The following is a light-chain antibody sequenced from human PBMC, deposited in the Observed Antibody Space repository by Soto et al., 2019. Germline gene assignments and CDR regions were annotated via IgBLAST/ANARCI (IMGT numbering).Light chain of an antibody. CDR3: SSYTSSSDV. CDR2: EVS. J-gene: IGLJ1*01. CDR1: SSDVGGYNY. V-gene: IGLV2-14*01. Sequence: QSVLTQPAAVSGSPGQSITISCTGTSSDVGGYNYVSWYQQHPGKAPKLMIYEVSNRPSGVSNRFSGSKSGNTASLTISGLKAEDEADYYSSSYTSSSDVFGTGTKLTVL.